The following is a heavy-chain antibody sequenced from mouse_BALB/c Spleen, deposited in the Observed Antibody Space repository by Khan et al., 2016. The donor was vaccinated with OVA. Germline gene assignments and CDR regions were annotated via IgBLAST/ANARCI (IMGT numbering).Heavy chain of an antibody. J-gene: IGHJ3*01. Sequence: QVQLQQSGAELAKPGASVKMSCKASGYTFTTYWMHWVKQRPGQDLEWIGYINPTTGYTEYNQKFKDKASLTADKSSSTAYMQLSSLTSEDSVVYYCARGLYEGYFWFAYWGQGTLVTVSA. CDR2: INPTTGYT. V-gene: IGHV1-7*01. CDR1: GYTFTTYW. D-gene: IGHD2-3*01. CDR3: ARGLYEGYFWFAY.